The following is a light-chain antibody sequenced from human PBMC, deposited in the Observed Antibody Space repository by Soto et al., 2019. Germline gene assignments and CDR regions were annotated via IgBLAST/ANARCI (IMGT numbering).Light chain of an antibody. J-gene: IGLJ3*02. Sequence: QSVLTQSPSASASLGASVKLTCTLSSGHSSYAIAWHQQQPEKGPRYLMKLNSDGSHSKGDGFPDRFSGSSSGAERSLTISRLQSEDEADDHFQTWGAGMRVFGGGTKLTAL. CDR1: SGHSSYA. V-gene: IGLV4-69*01. CDR2: LNSDGSH. CDR3: QTWGAGMRV.